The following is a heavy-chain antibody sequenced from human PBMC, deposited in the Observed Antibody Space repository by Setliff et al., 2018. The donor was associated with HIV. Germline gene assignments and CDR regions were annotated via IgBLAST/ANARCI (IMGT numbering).Heavy chain of an antibody. CDR2: ISGSGGST. CDR1: GFTFSSYA. J-gene: IGHJ6*03. Sequence: PGGSLRLSCAASGFTFSSYAMNWVRQAPGKGLEWVSAISGSGGSTYYADSVKGRFTISRDNSKNTLYLQMNSLRAEDTAVYYCAKGLENCSGGDCYYAPYYYYYMDVWGKGTTVTVSS. CDR3: AKGLENCSGGDCYYAPYYYYYMDV. V-gene: IGHV3-23*01. D-gene: IGHD2-15*01.